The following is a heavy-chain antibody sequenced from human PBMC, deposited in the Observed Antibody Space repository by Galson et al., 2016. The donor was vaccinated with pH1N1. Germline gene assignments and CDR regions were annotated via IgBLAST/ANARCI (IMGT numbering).Heavy chain of an antibody. CDR2: IYWNDDK. J-gene: IGHJ5*02. V-gene: IGHV2-5*01. D-gene: IGHD4-17*01. CDR3: AHSLYGDYVGWFDP. CDR1: GFSLSTSGVG. Sequence: PALVKPTQTLTLTCTFSGFSLSTSGVGVGWIRQPPGKALEWLALIYWNDDKRYRPSLKSRPTIPKDTSKNQVVLTMTNMDPVDPATYYCAHSLYGDYVGWFDPWGQGTLVTVSS.